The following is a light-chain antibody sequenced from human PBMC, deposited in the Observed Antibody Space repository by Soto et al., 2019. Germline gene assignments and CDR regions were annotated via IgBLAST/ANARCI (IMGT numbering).Light chain of an antibody. J-gene: IGKJ1*01. CDR2: GAS. V-gene: IGKV3-15*01. Sequence: EIVMTQSPATLSLSPGERATLSCSASQSVGSNLPSYQQKPGQAPRLLIYGASTRATGSPARFSGSGSGTEFTLTISSLQSADFAIYFCQQYNNWPTDRTFGQGTKVEIK. CDR3: QQYNNWPTDRT. CDR1: QSVGSN.